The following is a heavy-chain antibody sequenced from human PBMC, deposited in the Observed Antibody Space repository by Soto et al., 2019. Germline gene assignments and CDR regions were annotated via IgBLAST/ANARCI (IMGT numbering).Heavy chain of an antibody. J-gene: IGHJ3*02. CDR3: ARSTYYYHSSGEYARPWGAYDI. CDR1: GGTFSSFA. CDR2: SIPLFGTA. V-gene: IGHV1-69*13. D-gene: IGHD3-22*01. Sequence: VASVKVSCKASGGTFSSFAISWVRQAPGQGLQWMGGSIPLFGTANYARKFQGRVKISADESTSTAYMELSSLRSEDTAVYFCARSTYYYHSSGEYARPWGAYDIWGQGTVVTVSS.